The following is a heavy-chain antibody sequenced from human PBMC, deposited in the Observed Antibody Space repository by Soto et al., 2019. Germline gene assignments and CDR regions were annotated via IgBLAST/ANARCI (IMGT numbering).Heavy chain of an antibody. J-gene: IGHJ4*02. V-gene: IGHV3-74*01. Sequence: GGSLRLSCAASVFTFGTYWMHLVRQPPGKGLVCLSRSNPDGSSITYADSVKGRFTMSRNNTKNTLYLQMNSLRAEDTAVYFCERYFGSAVTIAYWGQGTMVTVSS. CDR1: VFTFGTYW. D-gene: IGHD4-17*01. CDR3: ERYFGSAVTIAY. CDR2: SNPDGSSI.